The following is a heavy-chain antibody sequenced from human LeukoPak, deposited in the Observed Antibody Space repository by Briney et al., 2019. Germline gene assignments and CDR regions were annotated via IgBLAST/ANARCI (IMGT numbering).Heavy chain of an antibody. CDR3: ARDRAWGDNTGFDY. J-gene: IGHJ4*02. CDR1: GGSFSGYY. Sequence: ETLSLTCAVYGGSFSGYYWSWIRQPPGKGLEWIGEINHSGSTNYNPSLKSRVTISVDTSKNQFSLKLSSVTAADTAVYYCARDRAWGDNTGFDYWGQGTLVTVSS. CDR2: INHSGST. D-gene: IGHD1-26*01. V-gene: IGHV4-34*01.